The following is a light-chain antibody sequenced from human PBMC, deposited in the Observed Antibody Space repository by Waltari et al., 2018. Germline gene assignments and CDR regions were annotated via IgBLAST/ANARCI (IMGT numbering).Light chain of an antibody. CDR1: QSISGA. CDR2: GAS. V-gene: IGKV3-20*01. CDR3: QHYVRLPVT. J-gene: IGKJ1*01. Sequence: EIVLTQSPGTLSLSPGERATLSCRASQSISGALAWYQQKPGQAPRLLIYGASNRATGILDRFSGSGSGTEFSLTVSRLEPEDFAVYYCQHYVRLPVTFGQGTRVEI.